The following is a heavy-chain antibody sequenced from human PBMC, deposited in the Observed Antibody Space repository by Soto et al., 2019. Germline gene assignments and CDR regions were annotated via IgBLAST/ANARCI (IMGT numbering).Heavy chain of an antibody. D-gene: IGHD1-26*01. Sequence: QVQLQESGPGLVKSSETLSLTCTVSGGSVSSASHYWNWIRQPPGKGLEWIGYIYYSGSTNYNPSLKSRVTISVDTSKNQFSLKLISVTAADTAVYYCTREGATLVKPSWGQGIMVTVSS. CDR2: IYYSGST. CDR1: GGSVSSASHY. CDR3: TREGATLVKPS. V-gene: IGHV4-61*01. J-gene: IGHJ3*01.